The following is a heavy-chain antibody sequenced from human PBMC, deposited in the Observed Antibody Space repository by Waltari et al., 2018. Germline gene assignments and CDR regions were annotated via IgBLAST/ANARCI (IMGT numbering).Heavy chain of an antibody. V-gene: IGHV4-38-2*01. D-gene: IGHD1-20*01. CDR1: GYSISSGYY. CDR3: ARQGGNNWNPDFDY. CDR2: IYHSGST. Sequence: QVQLQESGPGLVKPSETLSLTCAVSGYSISSGYYCGWIRQPPGKGLEWIGSIYHSGSTYYNPSPKSRVTISVDTSKNQFSLKLSSVTAADTAVYYCARQGGNNWNPDFDYWGQGTLVTVSS. J-gene: IGHJ4*02.